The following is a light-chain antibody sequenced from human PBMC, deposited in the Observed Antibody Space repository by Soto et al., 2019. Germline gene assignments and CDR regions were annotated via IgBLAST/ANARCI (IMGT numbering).Light chain of an antibody. CDR3: QQDYDIPHT. J-gene: IGKJ2*01. CDR1: QSIRHF. Sequence: DIQVTQSPSSLSTSIGDKVTITCRASQSIRHFLNWYQQKPGKAPNLIIYATSTLRSGVPSRFTGSGSGTDFTLTITNLQPQDFADYFCQQDYDIPHTFGQGTSLEI. V-gene: IGKV1-39*01. CDR2: ATS.